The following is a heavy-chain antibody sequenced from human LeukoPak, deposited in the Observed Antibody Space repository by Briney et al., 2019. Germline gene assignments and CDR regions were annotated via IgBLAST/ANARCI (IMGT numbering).Heavy chain of an antibody. CDR3: ARGDKEVAATADF. CDR1: GYSFTTHW. CDR2: FHPGASDT. V-gene: IGHV5-51*01. Sequence: GESLKISCNASGYSFTTHWIGWVRQMPGKGLDWMRIFHPGASDTRYSPSFQGRVTISADKSISTTSRQWSSLRASDSAKYYCARGDKEVAATADFWGQGTLVTVSS. J-gene: IGHJ4*02. D-gene: IGHD6-19*01.